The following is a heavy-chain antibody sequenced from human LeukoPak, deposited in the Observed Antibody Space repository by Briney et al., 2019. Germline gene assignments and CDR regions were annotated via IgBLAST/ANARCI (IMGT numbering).Heavy chain of an antibody. CDR3: ARGGVAARLMYGFQNWFDP. Sequence: SQTLSLTCSVSGETVSSGASYWSWIRQHPGKGLEWIGNIYSSGSTYYNPTLRSRLTISIDTSNNQFSLKMTSVTAADMAVYYCARGGVAARLMYGFQNWFDPWGQGTLVTVSS. V-gene: IGHV4-31*03. CDR1: GETVSSGASY. D-gene: IGHD6-6*01. CDR2: IYSSGST. J-gene: IGHJ5*02.